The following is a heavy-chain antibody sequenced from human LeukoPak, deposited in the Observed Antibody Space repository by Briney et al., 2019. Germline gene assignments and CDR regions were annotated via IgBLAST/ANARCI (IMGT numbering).Heavy chain of an antibody. CDR3: ARGVGYYDILTGYFFDP. CDR2: INSDGSST. J-gene: IGHJ5*02. Sequence: GGSLRLSCAASGFTFSSCWMHWVLQAPGKGLVWVSRINSDGSSTSYADSVKGRFTISRDNAKNTLYLQMNSLRAEDTAVYYCARGVGYYDILTGYFFDPWGQGTLVTVSS. D-gene: IGHD3-9*01. CDR1: GFTFSSCW. V-gene: IGHV3-74*01.